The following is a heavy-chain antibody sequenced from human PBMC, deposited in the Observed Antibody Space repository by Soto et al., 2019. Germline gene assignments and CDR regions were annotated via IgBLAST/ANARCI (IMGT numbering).Heavy chain of an antibody. CDR1: GYTFTSYG. V-gene: IGHV1-18*04. Sequence: ASVKVSCKASGYTFTSYGISWVRQAPGQGREWMGWISAYNGNTNYAQKLQGRVTMTTDTSTSTAYMELRSLKSDDTPVYYCARDHCSSTSCSYKIFGCWGERT. D-gene: IGHD2-2*01. J-gene: IGHJ4*02. CDR2: ISAYNGNT. CDR3: ARDHCSSTSCSYKIFGC.